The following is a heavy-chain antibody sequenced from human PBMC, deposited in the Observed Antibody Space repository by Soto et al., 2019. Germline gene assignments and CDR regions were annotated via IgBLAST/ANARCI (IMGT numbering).Heavy chain of an antibody. CDR1: GGSISSSSYY. D-gene: IGHD6-6*01. CDR2: IYYSGST. Sequence: SETLSLTCTVSGGSISSSSYYWGWIRQPPGKGLEWIGSIYYSGSTYYNPSLKSRVTISVDTSKNQFSLKLSSVTAADTAVYYCARVLSSWRGSYYYYGMDVWGQGTTVTVSS. J-gene: IGHJ6*02. V-gene: IGHV4-39*01. CDR3: ARVLSSWRGSYYYYGMDV.